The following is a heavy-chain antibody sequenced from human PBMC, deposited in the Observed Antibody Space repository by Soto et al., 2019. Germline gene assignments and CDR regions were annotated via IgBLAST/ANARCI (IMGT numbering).Heavy chain of an antibody. J-gene: IGHJ5*02. CDR2: INPNNGAT. CDR1: RYIFTAYF. D-gene: IGHD1-1*01. V-gene: IGHV1-2*02. Sequence: QVQLVQSGAEVKKPGASVKVSCKTPRYIFTAYFMHWVRQAPGQGLEWMGWINPNNGATHYGLSFQGRVTMTRDTSISTAYMELSSLRSDDTAVHYCASHDPAARFDPWGQGTLVIVSS. CDR3: ASHDPAARFDP.